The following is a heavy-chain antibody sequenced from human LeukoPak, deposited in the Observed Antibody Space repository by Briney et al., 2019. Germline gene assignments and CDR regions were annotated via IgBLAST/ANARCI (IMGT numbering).Heavy chain of an antibody. CDR2: ISYDGSNK. Sequence: GRSLRLSCAASGFTFSSYAMHWVRQAPGKGLEWVAVISYDGSNKYYADSVKGRFTISRDNSKNTLYLQMNSLRAEDTAVYYCARSEYYYDSSGPDAFDIWGQGTMVTVSS. CDR1: GFTFSSYA. D-gene: IGHD3-22*01. J-gene: IGHJ3*02. CDR3: ARSEYYYDSSGPDAFDI. V-gene: IGHV3-30-3*01.